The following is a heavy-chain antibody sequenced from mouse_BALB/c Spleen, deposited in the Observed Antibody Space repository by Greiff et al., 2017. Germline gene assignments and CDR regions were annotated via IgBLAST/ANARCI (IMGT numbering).Heavy chain of an antibody. Sequence: QVQLQQPGAELVKPGASVKLSCKASGYTFTSYWMYWVKQRPGQGLEWIGEIDPSDSYTNYNQKFKGKATLTVDKSSSTAYMQLNSLTSEDSAVYCCARSRGNLYDYWGQGTTLTVSA. D-gene: IGHD2-1*01. CDR3: ARSRGNLYDY. CDR1: GYTFTSYW. J-gene: IGHJ2*01. CDR2: IDPSDSYT. V-gene: IGHV1-69*02.